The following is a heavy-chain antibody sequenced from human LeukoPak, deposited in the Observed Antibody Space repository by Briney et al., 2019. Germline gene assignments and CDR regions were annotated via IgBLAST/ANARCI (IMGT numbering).Heavy chain of an antibody. CDR2: ISSNGGST. CDR3: ARGAVGAYCGGDCYPGDY. D-gene: IGHD2-21*02. Sequence: GGSLRLSCAASGFTFSSYAMHWVRQAPGKGLEYVSAISSNGGSTYYANSVKGRFTISRDNSKNTLYLQMNSLRAEDTAVYYCARGAVGAYCGGDCYPGDYWGQGTLVTVSS. V-gene: IGHV3-64*01. CDR1: GFTFSSYA. J-gene: IGHJ4*02.